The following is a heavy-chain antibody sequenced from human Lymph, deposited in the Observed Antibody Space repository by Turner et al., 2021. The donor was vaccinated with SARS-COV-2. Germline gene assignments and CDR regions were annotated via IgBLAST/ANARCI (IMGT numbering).Heavy chain of an antibody. V-gene: IGHV3-48*03. D-gene: IGHD3-22*01. J-gene: IGHJ2*01. Sequence: EVQLVASGGGLVQPGGSLRLSCAASGFTFRSYEMNWVRQAPGKGLEWVSYISSSGGTIYYADSVKGRFTISRDNAKNSLYLQMNSLRAEDTAVYYCARDQYYDSSGYYFFRASYFDLWGRGTLVTVSS. CDR2: ISSSGGTI. CDR1: GFTFRSYE. CDR3: ARDQYYDSSGYYFFRASYFDL.